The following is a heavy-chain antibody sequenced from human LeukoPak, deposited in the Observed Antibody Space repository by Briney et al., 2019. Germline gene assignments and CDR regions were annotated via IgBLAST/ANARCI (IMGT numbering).Heavy chain of an antibody. CDR2: INNDGSST. CDR1: GFIFSSYS. D-gene: IGHD1-26*01. Sequence: GGSLRLSCAASGFIFSSYSMIWVRQAPGKGLVWVSRINNDGSSTSYADSVKGRFTISRDNAKNTLYLQMNSVRAEDTAVYYCARGYSGSYRVDYWGQGTLVTVSS. J-gene: IGHJ4*02. CDR3: ARGYSGSYRVDY. V-gene: IGHV3-74*01.